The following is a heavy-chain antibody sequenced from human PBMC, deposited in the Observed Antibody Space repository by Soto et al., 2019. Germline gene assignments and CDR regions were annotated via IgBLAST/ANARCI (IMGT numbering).Heavy chain of an antibody. CDR1: GFTFSSYG. V-gene: IGHV3-33*01. Sequence: QVQLVESGGGVVQPGRSLTLSCTASGFTFSSYGMHWVRQAPGKGLEWVAVIWFDGSNKYYADSVKGRFTISRDNSKNTLFLQMNSLRAEDTAVYYCARDLLTNSWHSDSWGQGTLVTV. D-gene: IGHD6-13*01. J-gene: IGHJ4*02. CDR2: IWFDGSNK. CDR3: ARDLLTNSWHSDS.